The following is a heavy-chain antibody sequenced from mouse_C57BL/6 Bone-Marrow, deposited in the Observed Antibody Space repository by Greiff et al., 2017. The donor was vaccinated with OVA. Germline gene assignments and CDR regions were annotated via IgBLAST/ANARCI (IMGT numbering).Heavy chain of an antibody. J-gene: IGHJ3*01. CDR1: GFTFSSYG. V-gene: IGHV5-6*01. CDR2: ISSGGSYT. Sequence: VQLVESGGDLVKPGGSLKLSCAASGFTFSSYGMSWVRQTPDKRLEWVATISSGGSYTYYPDSVKGRFTISRDNAKNTLYLQMSSLKSEDTAMYYCARPQTAQAPFAYWGQGTLVTVSA. CDR3: ARPQTAQAPFAY. D-gene: IGHD3-2*02.